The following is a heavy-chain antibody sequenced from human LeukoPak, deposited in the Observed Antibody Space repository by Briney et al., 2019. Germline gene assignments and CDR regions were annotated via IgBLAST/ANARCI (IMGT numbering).Heavy chain of an antibody. D-gene: IGHD2-15*01. J-gene: IGHJ3*02. CDR3: ARDSGPDAFDI. V-gene: IGHV3-66*01. CDR2: ICSGGST. CDR1: GFTVSITY. Sequence: GRSLRLSCAASGFTVSITYMSWVRQAPGKGLEWVSVICSGGSTYYADSVMGRFTISRDNSKNTLYLQVNSVRAEDTDVYYCARDSGPDAFDIWGQGTMVTVSS.